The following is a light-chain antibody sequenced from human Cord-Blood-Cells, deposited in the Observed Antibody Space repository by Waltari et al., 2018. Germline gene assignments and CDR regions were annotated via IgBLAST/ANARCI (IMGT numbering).Light chain of an antibody. J-gene: IGLJ1*01. CDR1: SSNIGAGYA. V-gene: IGLV1-40*01. Sequence: QSVLTQPPSVSGAPGQRVTISCTGSSSNIGAGYAVHWYQQPPGTAPKLLIYGNSKRPSGVPDRFSGSKSGTSASLAITGLQAEDEADYYCQSYDSSLSGSYVFGTGTKVTVL. CDR2: GNS. CDR3: QSYDSSLSGSYV.